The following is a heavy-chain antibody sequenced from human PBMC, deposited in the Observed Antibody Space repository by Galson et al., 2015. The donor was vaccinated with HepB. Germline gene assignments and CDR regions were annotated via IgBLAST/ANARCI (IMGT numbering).Heavy chain of an antibody. Sequence: LRLSCAASGFTFSSYAMHWVRQAPGKGLEWVAVISYDGSNKYYADSVKGRFTISRDNSKNTLYLQMNSLRAEDTAVYYCARDRGVAVAGTGMDYWGQGTLVTVSS. J-gene: IGHJ4*02. CDR1: GFTFSSYA. CDR3: ARDRGVAVAGTGMDY. D-gene: IGHD6-19*01. CDR2: ISYDGSNK. V-gene: IGHV3-30*04.